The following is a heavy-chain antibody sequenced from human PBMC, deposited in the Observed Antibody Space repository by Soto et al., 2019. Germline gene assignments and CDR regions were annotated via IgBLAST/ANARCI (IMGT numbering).Heavy chain of an antibody. V-gene: IGHV3-23*01. Sequence: GGSLRLSCAASGFTFSSYAMSWVRQAPGKGLEWVSAISGSGGSTYYADSVKGRFTISRDNSKNTLYLQMNSLGAEDTAVYYCAKAKYDILTGYYGSYFDYWGQGTLVTVSS. CDR1: GFTFSSYA. CDR3: AKAKYDILTGYYGSYFDY. J-gene: IGHJ4*02. CDR2: ISGSGGST. D-gene: IGHD3-9*01.